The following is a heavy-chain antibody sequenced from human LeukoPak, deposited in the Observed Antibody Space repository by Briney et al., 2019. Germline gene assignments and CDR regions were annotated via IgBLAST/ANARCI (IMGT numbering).Heavy chain of an antibody. V-gene: IGHV4-59*01. Sequence: SETLSLTCTVSGGSISSYYWSWIRQPPGKGLEWIGYIYYSGSTNYNPSLKSRVTISVDTSKNQFSLKLSSVTAADTAVYYRARDRPDYCGGDCYSDAFDIWGQGTMVTVSS. CDR1: GGSISSYY. CDR3: ARDRPDYCGGDCYSDAFDI. D-gene: IGHD2-21*02. CDR2: IYYSGST. J-gene: IGHJ3*02.